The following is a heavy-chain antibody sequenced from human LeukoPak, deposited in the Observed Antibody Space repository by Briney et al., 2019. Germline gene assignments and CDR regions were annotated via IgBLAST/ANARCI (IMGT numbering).Heavy chain of an antibody. CDR2: IYYSGST. Sequence: SETLSLTCTVSGGSISSGGYYWSWIRQHPGKGLEWIGYIYYSGSTYYNPSLKSRVTISVDTSKNQFSLKLSSVTAADTAVYYCVRTGPPTILVGYYGMDVWGQGTTVTVSS. V-gene: IGHV4-31*03. J-gene: IGHJ6*02. D-gene: IGHD2-8*02. CDR1: GGSISSGGYY. CDR3: VRTGPPTILVGYYGMDV.